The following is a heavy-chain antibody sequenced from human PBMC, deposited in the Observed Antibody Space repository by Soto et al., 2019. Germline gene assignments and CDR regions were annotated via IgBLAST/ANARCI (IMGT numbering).Heavy chain of an antibody. CDR1: GGSFSCYY. CDR2: INHSGST. Sequence: SETLSLTCAVYGGSFSCYYWSWIRQPPGKGLEWIGEINHSGSTNYNPSLKSRVTISVDTSKNQFSLKLSSVTAADTAVYYCEREGRDFWSGYQAHWGQGTLVTVS. V-gene: IGHV4-34*01. D-gene: IGHD3-3*01. CDR3: EREGRDFWSGYQAH. J-gene: IGHJ4*02.